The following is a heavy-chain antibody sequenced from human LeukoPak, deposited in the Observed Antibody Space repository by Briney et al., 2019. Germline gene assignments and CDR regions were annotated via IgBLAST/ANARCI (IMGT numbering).Heavy chain of an antibody. CDR2: ISADNGNT. CDR3: ARVDILTGYYFFDY. D-gene: IGHD3-9*01. CDR1: GYSFIKYG. V-gene: IGHV1-18*01. Sequence: ASVKVSCKASGYSFIKYGISWVRQAPGQGLEWMGWISADNGNTYYTQNFQGRVTFTTDTSTSTAYMELRSLRSDDTAVYYCARVDILTGYYFFDYWGQGTLVTVSS. J-gene: IGHJ4*02.